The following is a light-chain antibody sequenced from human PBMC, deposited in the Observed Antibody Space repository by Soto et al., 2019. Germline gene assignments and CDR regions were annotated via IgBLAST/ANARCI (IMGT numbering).Light chain of an antibody. J-gene: IGKJ1*01. V-gene: IGKV3-15*01. Sequence: EIVMTESPATLSVSPRGRATLSCRASQSVSSNLAWYQQKPGQAPRLLIYGASTMATGIPARFSGSRSGTACTLTISSLQSEDFAVYYCQQYNNWPPWTFGQGTKVEIK. CDR1: QSVSSN. CDR2: GAS. CDR3: QQYNNWPPWT.